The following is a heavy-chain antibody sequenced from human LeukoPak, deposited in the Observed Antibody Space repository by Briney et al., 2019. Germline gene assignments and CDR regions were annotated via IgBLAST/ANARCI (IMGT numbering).Heavy chain of an antibody. D-gene: IGHD3-10*01. J-gene: IGHJ4*02. Sequence: SETLSLTCGVSGYSISRGYYWAWIRQPPGKGLEWIGTIYHIGSTYYTPSLGSRVTISVDTSRNEFSLNLKSVTAADTAVYYCARAGWIITSGIDYWGQGALVTVSS. CDR1: GYSISRGYY. CDR3: ARAGWIITSGIDY. CDR2: IYHIGST. V-gene: IGHV4-38-2*01.